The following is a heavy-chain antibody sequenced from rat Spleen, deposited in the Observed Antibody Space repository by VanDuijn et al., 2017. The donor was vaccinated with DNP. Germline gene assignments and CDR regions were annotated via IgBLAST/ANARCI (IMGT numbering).Heavy chain of an antibody. CDR3: ARGTVNDY. V-gene: IGHV5-25*01. J-gene: IGHJ2*01. D-gene: IGHD1-1*01. CDR1: GFTFSNYD. CDR2: ISTSGGST. Sequence: EVQLMESGGGFVQPGGSLKLSCAASGFTFSNYDMAWVRQAPTKGLEWVASISTSGGSTYYRDSVKGRFTVSRDNAKSTLYLQMDSLRSEDTATYYCARGTVNDYWGQGVMVTVSS.